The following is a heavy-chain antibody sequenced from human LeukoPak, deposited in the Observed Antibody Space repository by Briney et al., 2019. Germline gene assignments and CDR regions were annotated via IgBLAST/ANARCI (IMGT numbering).Heavy chain of an antibody. V-gene: IGHV3-30-3*01. J-gene: IGHJ4*02. CDR1: GFTFSGYA. D-gene: IGHD6-19*01. CDR3: ARDVDSSG. CDR2: ISFDGISK. Sequence: RRSLRPSCAASGFTFSGYAMHWVRQAPGKGLEWVAVISFDGISKYYADSVKGRFTISRDNSENTLYLQMNSLRTEDTALYYCARDVDSSGWGQGTLVTVSS.